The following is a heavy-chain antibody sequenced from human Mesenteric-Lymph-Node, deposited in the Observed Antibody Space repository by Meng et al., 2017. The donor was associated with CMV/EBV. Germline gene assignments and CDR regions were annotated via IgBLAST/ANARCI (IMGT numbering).Heavy chain of an antibody. V-gene: IGHV3-21*06. Sequence: GESLKISCAASGFTLSGYSMNWVRQVPGKGLEWVSSSRRTRTYVNYADSVRGRFTVSRDSAKNSLSLQMNSLRVEDTAVYYCARGADDILTGYYNFGGMDVWGQGTTVTVSS. CDR1: GFTLSGYS. CDR3: ARGADDILTGYYNFGGMDV. J-gene: IGHJ6*02. D-gene: IGHD3-9*01. CDR2: SRRTRTYV.